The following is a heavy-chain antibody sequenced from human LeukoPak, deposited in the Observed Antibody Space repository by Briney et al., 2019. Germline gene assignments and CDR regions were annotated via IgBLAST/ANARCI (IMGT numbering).Heavy chain of an antibody. V-gene: IGHV3-30*18. J-gene: IGHJ5*02. CDR3: AKDLLGGDQDAGWFDP. Sequence: PGRSLRLSCAASGFTFSSYGMHWVRQAPGKGLEWVAVISYDGSNKYYADSVKGRFTISRDNSKNTLYLQMNSLRAEDTAVYYCAKDLLGGDQDAGWFDPWGQGTLVTVSS. D-gene: IGHD2-21*02. CDR1: GFTFSSYG. CDR2: ISYDGSNK.